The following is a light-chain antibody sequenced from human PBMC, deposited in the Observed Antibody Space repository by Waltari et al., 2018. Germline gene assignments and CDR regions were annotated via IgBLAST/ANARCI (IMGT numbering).Light chain of an antibody. J-gene: IGLJ2*01. V-gene: IGLV3-21*02. CDR2: GEN. Sequence: SYVLSQPPPVSLAPGQTATISWGGADLASYSVHWYQHKSGHAPVLVVYGENDRPSGIPERFSGSNSGNTATATLTISRVEAGDEADYYCQVWDATTDHVVFGGGTKLTVL. CDR1: DLASYS. CDR3: QVWDATTDHVV.